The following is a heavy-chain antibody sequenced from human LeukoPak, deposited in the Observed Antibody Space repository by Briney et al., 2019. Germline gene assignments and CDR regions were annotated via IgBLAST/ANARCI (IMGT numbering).Heavy chain of an antibody. CDR2: VYPDNSKT. CDR3: TRLSGGSALRNDAFHI. CDR1: GYTFTIYW. D-gene: IGHD1-26*01. J-gene: IGHJ3*02. V-gene: IGHV5-51*01. Sequence: PGASLQISCMASGYTFTIYWIAWVRQLPDKGLEWMGIVYPDNSKTIYSPSFQGQVTISADKSINTAYLQWSTLKASDTAIYYCTRLSGGSALRNDAFHIWGQGTMVTVSS.